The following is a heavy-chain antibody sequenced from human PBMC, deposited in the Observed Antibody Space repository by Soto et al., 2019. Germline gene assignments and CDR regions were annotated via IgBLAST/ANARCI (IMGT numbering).Heavy chain of an antibody. D-gene: IGHD6-13*01. CDR1: GLTFSSYG. Sequence: PGGSLSLSCAASGLTFSSYGMHWVRQAPGKGLEWVAVIWYDGSNKYYADSVKGRFTISRDNSKNTLYLQMNSLRAEDTAVYYCARDHPGSRWVRGYYGMDVWGQGTTVTVSS. J-gene: IGHJ6*02. CDR3: ARDHPGSRWVRGYYGMDV. CDR2: IWYDGSNK. V-gene: IGHV3-33*01.